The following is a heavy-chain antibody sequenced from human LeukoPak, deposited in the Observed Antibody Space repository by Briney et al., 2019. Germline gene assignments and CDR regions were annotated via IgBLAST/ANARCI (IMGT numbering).Heavy chain of an antibody. CDR1: GYTFPSYF. CDR3: ARVALRGGYFDY. V-gene: IGHV1-46*01. D-gene: IGHD3-16*01. J-gene: IGHJ4*02. Sequence: ASVKVSCKASGYTFPSYFMHWVRQAPGQGLEWMGIINPTGGSTTYAQKFQGRVTMTRDTSTSTVYMELSSLRSDDTAVYYCARVALRGGYFDYWGQGTLVTVSS. CDR2: INPTGGST.